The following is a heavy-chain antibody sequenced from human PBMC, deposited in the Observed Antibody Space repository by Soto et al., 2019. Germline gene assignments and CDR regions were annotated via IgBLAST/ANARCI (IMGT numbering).Heavy chain of an antibody. V-gene: IGHV4-39*01. Sequence: PSETLSLTSTFSVVSISSSSYYCGWIRQPPWKGLEWIGSIYYSGSTYYNPSLKSRVTISVDTSKNQFSLKLSSVTAADTAVYYCARNVYYRDDYFDYWGEGTLVTVSS. CDR1: VVSISSSSYY. J-gene: IGHJ4*02. CDR2: IYYSGST. D-gene: IGHD1-26*01. CDR3: ARNVYYRDDYFDY.